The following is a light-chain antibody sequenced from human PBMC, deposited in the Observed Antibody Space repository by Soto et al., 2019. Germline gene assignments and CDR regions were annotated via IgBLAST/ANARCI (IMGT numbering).Light chain of an antibody. Sequence: ESVSTQSPGTLSLSLGGRATLCCRASQSISSTSLAWYQQKPGQAPRLLIYGASTRATGIPDRFSGSESGTDFTLTISRLEPEDFVVYYCQQYGNSPFTFGQGTKVDIK. CDR3: QQYGNSPFT. CDR2: GAS. J-gene: IGKJ1*01. V-gene: IGKV3-20*01. CDR1: QSISSTS.